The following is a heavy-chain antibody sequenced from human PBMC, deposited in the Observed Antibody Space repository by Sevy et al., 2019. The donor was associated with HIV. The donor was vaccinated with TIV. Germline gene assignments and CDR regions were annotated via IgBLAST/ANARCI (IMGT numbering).Heavy chain of an antibody. V-gene: IGHV3-23*01. D-gene: IGHD1-7*01. CDR3: AKDRIWELGDAFDI. CDR1: GFTFSSYA. CDR2: LSGNGGST. J-gene: IGHJ3*02. Sequence: GESLKISCAASGFTFSSYAMSWVRQAPGKGLEWVSGLSGNGGSTNYADSVKGRFALSRDNSKNTLNRQMNNLRAEDTAIYFCAKDRIWELGDAFDIWGQGTMVTVSS.